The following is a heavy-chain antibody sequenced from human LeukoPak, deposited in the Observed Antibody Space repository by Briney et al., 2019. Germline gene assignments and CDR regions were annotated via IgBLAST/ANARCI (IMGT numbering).Heavy chain of an antibody. D-gene: IGHD3-10*01. CDR1: GFSLSNFQ. V-gene: IGHV3-30-3*01. Sequence: GGSLRLSCVASGFSLSNFQMYWVRQAPGKGLEWVSIISLDGSTEFYADSVKGRFTISRDTALNTMHLEMNNLRIEDTAVYYCMRDYMGWFDPWGQGSLVTVSS. CDR2: ISLDGSTE. J-gene: IGHJ5*02. CDR3: MRDYMGWFDP.